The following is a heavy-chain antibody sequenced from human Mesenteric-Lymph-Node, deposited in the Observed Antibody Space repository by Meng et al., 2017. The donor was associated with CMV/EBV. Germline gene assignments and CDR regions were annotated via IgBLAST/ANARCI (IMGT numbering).Heavy chain of an antibody. CDR3: ARRGKPYLDY. Sequence: SCQTSGNIFSSDGFSWVRQAPGQGLEWMGWINVHNGRIDYADKLQGRVTLTTDTSTNTAYMELRSLRSDDTAMYYCARRGKPYLDYWGQGTLVTVSS. V-gene: IGHV1-18*04. CDR2: INVHNGRI. D-gene: IGHD3-10*01. CDR1: GNIFSSDG. J-gene: IGHJ4*02.